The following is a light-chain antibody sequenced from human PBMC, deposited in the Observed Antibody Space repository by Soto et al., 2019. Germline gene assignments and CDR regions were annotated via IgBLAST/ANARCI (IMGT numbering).Light chain of an antibody. CDR3: QQYNNWRT. J-gene: IGKJ1*01. CDR2: GAS. V-gene: IGKV3-20*01. CDR1: QSVSSNY. Sequence: EIVLTQSPGILSLSPGERATLSCRASQSVSSNYLAWYQHKPGQAPRLLIYGASSRATGIPDRFSGSGPGTEFTLTIGRLEPEDFAVDDCQQYNNWRTFGQGTKVDIK.